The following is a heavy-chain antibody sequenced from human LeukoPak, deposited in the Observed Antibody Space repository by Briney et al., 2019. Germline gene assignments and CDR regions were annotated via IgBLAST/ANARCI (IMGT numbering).Heavy chain of an antibody. CDR2: IIPIFGIA. J-gene: IGHJ5*02. CDR1: GGTFSSYA. V-gene: IGHV1-69*04. CDR3: ARGPIQLWLLGPSEGTNWFDP. D-gene: IGHD5-18*01. Sequence: ASVKVSCKASGGTFSSYAISWVRQAPGQGLEWMGRIIPIFGIANYAQKFQGRVTITADKSTSTAYTELSSLRSEDTAVYYCARGPIQLWLLGPSEGTNWFDPWGQGTLVTVSS.